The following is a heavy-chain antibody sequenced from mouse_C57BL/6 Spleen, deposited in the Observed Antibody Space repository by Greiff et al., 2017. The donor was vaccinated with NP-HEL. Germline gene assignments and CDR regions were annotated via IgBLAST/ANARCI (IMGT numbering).Heavy chain of an antibody. V-gene: IGHV1-15*01. CDR3: TREDYDYDGAMDY. J-gene: IGHJ4*01. D-gene: IGHD2-4*01. CDR2: IDPETGGT. Sequence: VQLQQSGAELVRPGASVTLSCKASGYTFTDYEMHWVKQTPVHGLEWIGAIDPETGGTAYNQKFKGKAILTADKSSSTAYMELRSLTSEDSAVYYCTREDYDYDGAMDYWGQGTSVTVSS. CDR1: GYTFTDYE.